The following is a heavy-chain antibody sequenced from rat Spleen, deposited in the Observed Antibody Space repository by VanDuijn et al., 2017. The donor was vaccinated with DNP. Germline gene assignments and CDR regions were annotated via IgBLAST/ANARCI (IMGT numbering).Heavy chain of an antibody. CDR1: GFTFSDYD. CDR3: TTASTEGFAY. CDR2: ISDDSGTT. V-gene: IGHV5-20*01. D-gene: IGHD1-11*01. J-gene: IGHJ3*01. Sequence: EVQLVESGGGPVQPGRSLKLSCVASGFTFSDYDMAWVRQAPTKGLEWVASISDDSGTTYYRDSVKGRFTISRDNAESSLYLQMDSLRSEDTATYYCTTASTEGFAYWGQGTLVTVS.